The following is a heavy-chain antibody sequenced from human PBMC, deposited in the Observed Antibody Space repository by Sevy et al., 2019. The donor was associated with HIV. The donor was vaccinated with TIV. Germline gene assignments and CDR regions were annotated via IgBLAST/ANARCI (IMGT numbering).Heavy chain of an antibody. CDR2: IKQDGSEK. CDR1: GFTFSSYW. CDR3: AREPPYSAATPYFQH. J-gene: IGHJ1*01. Sequence: GGSLRLSCAASGFTFSSYWMSWDRQAPGKGLEWVANIKQDGSEKYYVDSVKGRFTIFRDNAKNSLFLQMNSLRAEDTAVYYCAREPPYSAATPYFQHWGQGTLVTVSS. D-gene: IGHD6-25*01. V-gene: IGHV3-7*01.